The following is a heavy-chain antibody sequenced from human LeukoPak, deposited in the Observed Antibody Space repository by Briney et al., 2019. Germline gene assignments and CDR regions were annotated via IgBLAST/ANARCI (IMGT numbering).Heavy chain of an antibody. V-gene: IGHV4-31*03. CDR2: IYYSGST. CDR1: GGSISRGGYY. Sequence: SQTLSLTCTVSGGSISRGGYYWSWIRQHPGKGLEWIGYIYYSGSTYYNPSLKSRVTISVDTSKNQFSLKLSSVTAADTAVYYCARELPDNWFDPWGQGTLVTVSS. J-gene: IGHJ5*02. D-gene: IGHD1-26*01. CDR3: ARELPDNWFDP.